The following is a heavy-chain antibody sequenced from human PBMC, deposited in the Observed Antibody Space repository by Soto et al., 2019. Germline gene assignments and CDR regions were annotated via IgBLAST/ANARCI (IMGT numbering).Heavy chain of an antibody. J-gene: IGHJ3*02. V-gene: IGHV4-31*02. CDR1: GGSITTGGRY. CDR2: IYYSGNT. CDR3: AQALVFTGGDGFDI. D-gene: IGHD1-1*01. Sequence: QVRLQEWGPGLVKPSQTLSLKCSVSGGSITTGGRYWSWIRQLPGKGLEWIGDIYYSGNTYYNASLNSRVTISVEAAKNQFSLKLSSVTAADTAVYYCAQALVFTGGDGFDIWVQGRLVTVSS.